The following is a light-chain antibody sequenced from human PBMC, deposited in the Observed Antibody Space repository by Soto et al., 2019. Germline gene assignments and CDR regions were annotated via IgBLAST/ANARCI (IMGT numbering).Light chain of an antibody. CDR1: PDVRSW. CDR2: GAS. CDR3: QQANGDPWT. V-gene: IGKV1-12*02. J-gene: IGKJ1*01. Sequence: DIQMTQSPSSVSASVGDRVTISCRASPDVRSWLAWYQQNPGKAPNLLIYGASTLQSGVPSRFSGSGSGTDFTLTISSLQPEDFATYHCQQANGDPWTFGQGTKVEIK.